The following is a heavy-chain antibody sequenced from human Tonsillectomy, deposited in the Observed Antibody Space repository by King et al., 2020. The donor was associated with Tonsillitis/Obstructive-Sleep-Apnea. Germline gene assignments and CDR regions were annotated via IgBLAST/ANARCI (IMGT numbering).Heavy chain of an antibody. CDR3: ARTSEGYDVWSGYPRDYYYMDV. J-gene: IGHJ6*03. Sequence: VTLKESGPVLVKPTETLTLTCTVSGFSLSNARMGVSWIRQPPGKPLEWLAHIFSNDEKYYSTSLKRRLTISKDTSTSQVVLTMTNMDPVDTATYYCARTSEGYDVWSGYPRDYYYMDVWGKGTTVTVSS. D-gene: IGHD3-3*01. CDR1: GFSLSNARMG. CDR2: IFSNDEK. V-gene: IGHV2-26*01.